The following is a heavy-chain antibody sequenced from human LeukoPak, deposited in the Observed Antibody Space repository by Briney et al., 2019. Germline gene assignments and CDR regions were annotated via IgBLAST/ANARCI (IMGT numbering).Heavy chain of an antibody. CDR1: GGSISSYY. J-gene: IGHJ4*02. CDR3: ARRLTTVTTYYFDY. CDR2: IYYSGST. D-gene: IGHD4-17*01. Sequence: SETLSLTCTVSGGSISSYYWSWIRQPPGKGLEWIGYIYYSGSTNYHPSLKSRVTISVDTSKNQFSLKLSSVTAADTAVYYCARRLTTVTTYYFDYWGQGTLVTVSS. V-gene: IGHV4-59*08.